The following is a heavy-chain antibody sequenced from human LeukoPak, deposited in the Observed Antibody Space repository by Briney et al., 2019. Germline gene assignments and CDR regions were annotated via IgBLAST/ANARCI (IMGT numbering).Heavy chain of an antibody. J-gene: IGHJ4*02. V-gene: IGHV3-23*03. CDR3: ARTNPVYGDYDY. D-gene: IGHD4-17*01. CDR1: GFTFSVYA. Sequence: GGSLRLSCAASGFTFSVYAMSWVRQAPGKGLQWVSVMFPDGRTYYADSVKGRFTISRDLARNTLLLQMHSLRADDTAVHYCARTNPVYGDYDYWGQGTLVTVSS. CDR2: MFPDGRT.